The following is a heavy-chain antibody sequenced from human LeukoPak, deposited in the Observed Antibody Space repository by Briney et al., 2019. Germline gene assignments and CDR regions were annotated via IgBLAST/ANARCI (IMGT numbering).Heavy chain of an antibody. D-gene: IGHD6-13*01. CDR3: ATEPKQLFDY. J-gene: IGHJ4*02. CDR2: ISYDGSNK. CDR1: GFTFSSYG. Sequence: GRSLRLSCAASGFTFSSYGMPWVRQAPGKGLEWVAVISYDGSNKYYADSVKGRFTISRDNAKNSLYLQMNSLRDEDTAVYYCATEPKQLFDYWGQGTLVTVSS. V-gene: IGHV3-30*03.